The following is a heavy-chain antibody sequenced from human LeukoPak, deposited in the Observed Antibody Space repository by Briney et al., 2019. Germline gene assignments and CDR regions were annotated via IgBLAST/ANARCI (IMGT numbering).Heavy chain of an antibody. Sequence: GGSLRLSCAASGFTFSSYWMHWVCQAPGKGLVWVSRINSVGSSTSYADSVKGRFTISRDNAKNTLYLQMNSLRAEDTAVYYCARDRGSSCLDVWGKGTTVTVSS. CDR1: GFTFSSYW. CDR2: INSVGSST. J-gene: IGHJ6*04. CDR3: ARDRGSSCLDV. V-gene: IGHV3-74*01. D-gene: IGHD6-13*01.